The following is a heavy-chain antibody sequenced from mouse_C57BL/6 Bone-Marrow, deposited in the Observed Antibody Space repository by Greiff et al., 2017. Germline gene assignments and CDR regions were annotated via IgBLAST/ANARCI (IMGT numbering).Heavy chain of an antibody. D-gene: IGHD1-1*01. V-gene: IGHV1-82*01. J-gene: IGHJ2*01. CDR2: SYPGDGDT. CDR3: ARSSTTVVKFDY. CDR1: GYAFSSSW. Sequence: QVQLQQSGPELVKPGASVKISCKASGYAFSSSWMNWVKQRPGKGLEWIGRSYPGDGDTNYTGKFKGKAPLTADKSSSTAYMQLSSLTSEDSAVYFFARSSTTVVKFDYWGQGTTLTVSS.